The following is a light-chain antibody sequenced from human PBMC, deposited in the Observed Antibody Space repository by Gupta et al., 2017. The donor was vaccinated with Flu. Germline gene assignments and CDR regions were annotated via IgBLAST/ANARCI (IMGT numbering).Light chain of an antibody. CDR3: ESTDTSGNSGV. CDR1: VVGKNY. J-gene: IGLJ3*02. V-gene: IGLV3-10*01. Sequence: ETSRSTSTAAVVGKNYVAWYQQKTDQAPLLLMYEERRRLSAIPERFSGSNSATRATLTISRAQAEDGADYYCESTDTSGNSGVFGGGTKLTVL. CDR2: EER.